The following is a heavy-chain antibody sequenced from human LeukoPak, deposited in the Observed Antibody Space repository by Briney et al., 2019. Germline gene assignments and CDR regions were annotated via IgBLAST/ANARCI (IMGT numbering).Heavy chain of an antibody. J-gene: IGHJ4*02. CDR2: ISYDGSNK. Sequence: GGSLRLSCAASGFTFSSYAMHWVRQAPGKGLEWVAVISYDGSNKYYADSVKGRFTISRDNSKNTLYLQMNSLRAEDTAVYYCASLRSGYDLLDYWGQGTLVTVSS. D-gene: IGHD5-12*01. V-gene: IGHV3-30*04. CDR1: GFTFSSYA. CDR3: ASLRSGYDLLDY.